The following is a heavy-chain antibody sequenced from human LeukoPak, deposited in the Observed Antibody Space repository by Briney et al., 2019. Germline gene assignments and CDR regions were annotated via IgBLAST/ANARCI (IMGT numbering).Heavy chain of an antibody. V-gene: IGHV4-30-4*01. Sequence: SETLSLTCAVSGGSISSGGYYWSWIRQPPGMGLEWIVYIDYSGSTYYNPSLKSRVTISVDTSKNQFSLKLSSVTAADTAVYYCASLYDFWSGYSNWFDPWGQGTLVTVSS. CDR3: ASLYDFWSGYSNWFDP. D-gene: IGHD3-3*01. J-gene: IGHJ5*02. CDR1: GGSISSGGYY. CDR2: IDYSGST.